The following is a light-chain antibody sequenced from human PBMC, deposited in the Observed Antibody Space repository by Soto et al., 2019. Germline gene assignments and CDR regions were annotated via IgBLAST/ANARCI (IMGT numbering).Light chain of an antibody. CDR3: SSYTSGGNYV. V-gene: IGLV2-14*01. Sequence: QSVLTQPASVSGSPGQSVAISCTGTSSDVAAYNFVSWYQQHPGKAPKLMVFDVSNRPSGVSNRFSGSMSGNTASLTISGLQAEDEADYYCSSYTSGGNYVFGTGTKLTVL. CDR2: DVS. CDR1: SSDVAAYNF. J-gene: IGLJ1*01.